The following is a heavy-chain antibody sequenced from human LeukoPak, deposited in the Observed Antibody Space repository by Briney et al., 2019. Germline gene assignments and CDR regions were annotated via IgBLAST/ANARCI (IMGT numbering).Heavy chain of an antibody. Sequence: GGSLRLSCAASGFTFSSYSMNWVRQAPGKGLEWVSSISSSSSYIYYADSVKGRFTISRDNAKNSLYLQMNSLRAEDTAVYYCARTLVYYDSSGYYPLDYWGQGTLVTVSS. V-gene: IGHV3-21*01. CDR1: GFTFSSYS. CDR2: ISSSSSYI. CDR3: ARTLVYYDSSGYYPLDY. J-gene: IGHJ4*02. D-gene: IGHD3-22*01.